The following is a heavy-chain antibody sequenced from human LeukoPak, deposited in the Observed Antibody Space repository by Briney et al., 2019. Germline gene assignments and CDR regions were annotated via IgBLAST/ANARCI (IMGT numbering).Heavy chain of an antibody. CDR3: AIRHSGYDYLDY. CDR2: IFYSGST. J-gene: IGHJ4*02. Sequence: SETLSLTCTVSGGSISSSSYYWGWIRQPPGKGLEWIGSIFYSGSTYYNPSLGSRVTVSVDTSKNQFSLKLSSVTAADTAVYYCAIRHSGYDYLDYWGQGTLVTVSS. D-gene: IGHD5-12*01. CDR1: GGSISSSSYY. V-gene: IGHV4-39*01.